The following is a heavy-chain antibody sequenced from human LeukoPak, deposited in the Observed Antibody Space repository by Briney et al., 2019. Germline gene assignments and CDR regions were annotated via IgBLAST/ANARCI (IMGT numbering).Heavy chain of an antibody. J-gene: IGHJ3*02. CDR2: IRSKAYGGTT. CDR1: GFTFSSYS. CDR3: TRATIYSGYVSDAFDI. V-gene: IGHV3-49*04. D-gene: IGHD5-12*01. Sequence: GGSLRLSCAASGFTFSSYSMNWVRQAPGKGLEWVGFIRSKAYGGTTEYAASVKGRFTISRDDSKSIAYLQMNSLKTEDTAVYYCTRATIYSGYVSDAFDIWGQGTMVTVSS.